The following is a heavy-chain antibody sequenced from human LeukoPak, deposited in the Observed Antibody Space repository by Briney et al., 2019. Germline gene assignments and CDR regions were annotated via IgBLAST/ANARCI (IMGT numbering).Heavy chain of an antibody. CDR2: ISDSSSYI. J-gene: IGHJ3*02. Sequence: SGGSLRLSCAASGFAFSSYVLSWVRQAPGKGLEWVSSISDSSSYIFYADSVKGRFIISRDNAKNSLYLQMNSLRAEDTAVYYCSRDLGRFSSTWKDAFDIWGHGTMVTVSS. CDR1: GFAFSSYV. V-gene: IGHV3-21*01. D-gene: IGHD6-13*01. CDR3: SRDLGRFSSTWKDAFDI.